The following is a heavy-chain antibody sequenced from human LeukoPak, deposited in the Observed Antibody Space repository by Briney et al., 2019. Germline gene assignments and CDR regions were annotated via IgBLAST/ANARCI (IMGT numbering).Heavy chain of an antibody. V-gene: IGHV4-34*01. Sequence: SETLSLTCAVYGGSFSGYYWSWIRQPPGKGLEWIGEINHSGSTNYNPSLKSRVTISVDTSKNQFSLKLSSVTAADTAVYYCARAPSRVYYDSSGYYYYYYGMDVWGQGTTVTVSS. CDR1: GGSFSGYY. CDR2: INHSGST. D-gene: IGHD3-22*01. CDR3: ARAPSRVYYDSSGYYYYYYGMDV. J-gene: IGHJ6*02.